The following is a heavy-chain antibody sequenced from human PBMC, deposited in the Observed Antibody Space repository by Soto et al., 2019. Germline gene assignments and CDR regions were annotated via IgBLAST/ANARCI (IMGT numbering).Heavy chain of an antibody. D-gene: IGHD4-17*01. CDR2: IYYSGTT. J-gene: IGHJ5*02. CDR3: AKLPCTDYGGGFAP. V-gene: IGHV4-59*01. CDR1: GASISQNY. Sequence: SATQSLTCTVSGASISQNYWTWIRQPPGKGLEWIGNIYYSGTTNYNPSLKSRVTISVDTSKNQFSLKLGTVTAADTAVYYWAKLPCTDYGGGFAPWGQGTLGAAPQ.